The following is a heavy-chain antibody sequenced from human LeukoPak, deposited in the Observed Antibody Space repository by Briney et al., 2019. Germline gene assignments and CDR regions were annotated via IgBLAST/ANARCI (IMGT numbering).Heavy chain of an antibody. Sequence: GGSLRLSCAASGFTVSSNYMSWVRQAPGKELEWVSVIYSGGSTYYADSVKGRFTISRDNSKNTLYLQMNSLRAEDTAVYYCARDNRGYYYYYGMDVWGQGTTVTVSS. CDR3: ARDNRGYYYYYGMDV. D-gene: IGHD1-14*01. CDR1: GFTVSSNY. CDR2: IYSGGST. V-gene: IGHV3-53*01. J-gene: IGHJ6*02.